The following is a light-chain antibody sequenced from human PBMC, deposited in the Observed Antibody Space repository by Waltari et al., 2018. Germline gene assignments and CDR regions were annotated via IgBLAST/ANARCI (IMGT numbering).Light chain of an antibody. J-gene: IGKJ4*01. CDR1: QNFGTS. CDR2: GAY. V-gene: IGKV3-15*01. Sequence: EIVVTQSPATLSVSPGERVTLPCRAGQNFGTSLAWYQQKPAQTPRLLIFGAYSRASGVPARFSGSGSGTDFTLAISSPQSADFAVYYCPQYEDWPRHSFGGGTKVQIE. CDR3: PQYEDWPRHS.